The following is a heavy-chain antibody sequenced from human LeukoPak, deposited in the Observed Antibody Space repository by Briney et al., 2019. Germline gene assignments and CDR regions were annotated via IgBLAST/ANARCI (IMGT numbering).Heavy chain of an antibody. D-gene: IGHD2-8*02. Sequence: GGSLRLSCAASGFTFRNYGMHWVRRAPGQGLEWVASIKEDGSETHYVDSVRGRFTISRDNDKNSLYLQMNNLRAEDTAMYYCARDGGWWRFDFWGQGALVTVSS. CDR3: ARDGGWWRFDF. J-gene: IGHJ4*02. V-gene: IGHV3-7*03. CDR2: IKEDGSET. CDR1: GFTFRNYG.